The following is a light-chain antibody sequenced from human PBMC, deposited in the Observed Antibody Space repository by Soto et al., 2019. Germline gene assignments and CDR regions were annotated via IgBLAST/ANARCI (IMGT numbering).Light chain of an antibody. J-gene: IGLJ1*01. CDR3: SSYTSSRTRV. V-gene: IGLV2-14*01. Sequence: QSALTQPASVSGSPGQSITISCTGRRSDGGGYNYVSWYQQHPGKAPKLMIYEVSNRAAGGSNRSSGSKSGNPASLTISGLQAEDEADYYCSSYTSSRTRVFGPGTKVTVL. CDR1: RSDGGGYNY. CDR2: EVS.